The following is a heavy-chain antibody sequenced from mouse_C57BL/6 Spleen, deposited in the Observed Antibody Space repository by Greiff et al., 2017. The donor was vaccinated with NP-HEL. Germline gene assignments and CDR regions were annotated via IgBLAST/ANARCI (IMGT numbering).Heavy chain of an antibody. CDR2: IDPSDSET. V-gene: IGHV1-52*01. CDR1: GYTFTSYW. CDR3: ARGERWYFDV. Sequence: QVQLQQPGAELVRPGSSVKLSCKASGYTFTSYWMHWVKQRPIQGLEWIGNIDPSDSETHYNQKFKDKATLTVDKSSSTAHMQLSSLTSEDSAVYYCARGERWYFDVWGTGTTVTVSS. J-gene: IGHJ1*03.